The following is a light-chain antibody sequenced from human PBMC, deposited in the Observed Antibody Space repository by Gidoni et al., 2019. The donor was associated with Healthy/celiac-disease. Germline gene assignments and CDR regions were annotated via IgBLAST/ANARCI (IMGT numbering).Light chain of an antibody. CDR3: QQYNNWPPPT. Sequence: EIVMPHSPATLSVSPGERATLSCRASQSVSSNLAWYQQKPGQAPRLLIYGASTRATGIPARFSGRGSGTEFTLTISSLQSEDFAVYYCQQYNNWPPPTFGGGTKVEIK. J-gene: IGKJ4*01. CDR2: GAS. CDR1: QSVSSN. V-gene: IGKV3-15*01.